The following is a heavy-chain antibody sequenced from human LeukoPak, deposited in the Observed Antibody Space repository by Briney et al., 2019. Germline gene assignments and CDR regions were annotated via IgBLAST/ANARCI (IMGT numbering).Heavy chain of an antibody. Sequence: PSETLSLTCTVSGGSIRTYYWSWIRQPPGKGLEWTGYIYYSGSTNYNPSLKSRVTISVDTSKNQFSLKLSSVTAADTAVYYCARVYAAAGVWGMDVWGQGTTVTVSS. CDR2: IYYSGST. D-gene: IGHD6-13*01. J-gene: IGHJ6*02. V-gene: IGHV4-59*01. CDR1: GGSIRTYY. CDR3: ARVYAAAGVWGMDV.